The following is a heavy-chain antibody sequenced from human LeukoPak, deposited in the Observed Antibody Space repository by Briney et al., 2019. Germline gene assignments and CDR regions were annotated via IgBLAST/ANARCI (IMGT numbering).Heavy chain of an antibody. CDR1: GFTFSSYW. V-gene: IGHV3-7*01. J-gene: IGHJ5*02. Sequence: GGSLRLSCAASGFTFSSYWMSWVRQAPGKGLEWVANIKQDGSEKYYVDSVKGRFTISRDNAKNSLYLRMNSLRAEDTAVYYCARDRAVIFGVVTTESNWFDPWGQGTLVTVSS. CDR3: ARDRAVIFGVVTTESNWFDP. D-gene: IGHD3-3*01. CDR2: IKQDGSEK.